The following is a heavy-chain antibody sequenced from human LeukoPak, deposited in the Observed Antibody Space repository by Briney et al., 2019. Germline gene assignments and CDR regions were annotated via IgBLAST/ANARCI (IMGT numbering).Heavy chain of an antibody. CDR1: GGSISSYY. J-gene: IGHJ3*02. D-gene: IGHD3-22*01. V-gene: IGHV4-59*01. CDR3: ARAYYHSSGYYSNSFDI. CDR2: IYYSGST. Sequence: SETLSLTCTVSGGSISSYYWSWIRQPPGKGLEWIGYIYYSGSTSYNPSLESRVTISVDTSKNQFSLKLSSVTAADTAVHYCARAYYHSSGYYSNSFDIWGQGTMVTVSS.